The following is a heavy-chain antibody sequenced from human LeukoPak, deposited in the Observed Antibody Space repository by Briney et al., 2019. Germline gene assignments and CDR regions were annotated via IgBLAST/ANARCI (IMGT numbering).Heavy chain of an antibody. V-gene: IGHV1-2*02. CDR3: ARLSPGGGSPPDYDY. J-gene: IGHJ4*02. D-gene: IGHD2-15*01. CDR2: INPNSGGT. CDR1: GYTFTGYY. Sequence: ASVKVSCKASGYTFTGYYMHWVRQAPGQGLEWMGWINPNSGGTNYAQKFQGRVTMTRDTSISTAYMELSRLRSDDTAVYYCARLSPGGGSPPDYDYWGQGTLVTVSS.